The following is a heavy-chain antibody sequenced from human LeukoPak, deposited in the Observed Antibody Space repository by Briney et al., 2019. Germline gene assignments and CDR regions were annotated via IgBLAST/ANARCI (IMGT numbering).Heavy chain of an antibody. CDR3: AKAYYYGSGVFDY. J-gene: IGHJ4*02. V-gene: IGHV3-30*02. Sequence: GGSLRLSCAASGFTFSSYGMHWVRQAPGKGLEWVAFIRYDGSNKYYADSVKGRFTISRDNSKNTLYLQMNSLRAEDTAVYYCAKAYYYGSGVFDYWGQGTLVTVSS. CDR1: GFTFSSYG. D-gene: IGHD3-10*01. CDR2: IRYDGSNK.